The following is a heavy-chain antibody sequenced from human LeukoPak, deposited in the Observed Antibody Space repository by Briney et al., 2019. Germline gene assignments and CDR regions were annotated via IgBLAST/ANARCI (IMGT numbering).Heavy chain of an antibody. CDR2: ISGSGGST. CDR3: ARGKLVLFAGRDTAMDLYDAFDI. Sequence: GGSLRLSCAASGFTFSSYAMSWVRQAPGKGLEWVSAISGSGGSTYYADSVKGRFTISRDNSKNTLYLQMSSLRSEDTAVYYCARGKLVLFAGRDTAMDLYDAFDIWGQGTMVTVSS. J-gene: IGHJ3*02. CDR1: GFTFSSYA. V-gene: IGHV3-23*01. D-gene: IGHD5-18*01.